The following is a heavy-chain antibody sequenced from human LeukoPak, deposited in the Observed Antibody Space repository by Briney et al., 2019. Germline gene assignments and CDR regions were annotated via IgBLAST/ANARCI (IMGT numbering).Heavy chain of an antibody. D-gene: IGHD2-15*01. CDR3: ARGYLGTPFDY. CDR2: IWYDGSNK. Sequence: PGGSLRLSCAASGFTFSNYGMHWVRQAPGKGLEWVALIWYDGSNKYYADSVKGRFTISRDNSKNTLYLQMNSLRAEDTAVYYCARGYLGTPFDYWGQGTLVTVSS. V-gene: IGHV3-33*01. CDR1: GFTFSNYG. J-gene: IGHJ4*02.